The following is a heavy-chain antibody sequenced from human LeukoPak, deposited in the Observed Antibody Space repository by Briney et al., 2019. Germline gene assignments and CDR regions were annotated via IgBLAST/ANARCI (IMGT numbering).Heavy chain of an antibody. V-gene: IGHV3-30*18. CDR3: AKVGKGQLLEAFDI. CDR2: ISHDGSNE. Sequence: GRSVRLSCAASGFIFVNFGMHWVRQVPGKGLEWLALISHDGSNEYYGDFVKGRFTTSRDNSKNTVYLQMNALRPEDTAMYYCAKVGKGQLLEAFDIWGQGTMVTVSP. CDR1: GFIFVNFG. J-gene: IGHJ3*02. D-gene: IGHD2-2*01.